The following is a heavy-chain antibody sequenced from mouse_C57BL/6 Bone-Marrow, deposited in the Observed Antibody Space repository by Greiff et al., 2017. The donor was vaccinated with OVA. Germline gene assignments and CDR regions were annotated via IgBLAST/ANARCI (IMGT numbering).Heavy chain of an antibody. J-gene: IGHJ3*01. D-gene: IGHD1-1*01. CDR1: GYTFTSYW. CDR2: SDPSDSYT. CDR3: ARRGRGSSYKFAY. V-gene: IGHV1-50*01. Sequence: QVQLQQPGAELVKPGASVKLSCKASGYTFTSYWMQWVKQRPGQGLEWIGVSDPSDSYTNYNQKFKGKATLTVDTSSSTAYMQLSSLTSEDSAVYSCARRGRGSSYKFAYWGKGTLVTVSA.